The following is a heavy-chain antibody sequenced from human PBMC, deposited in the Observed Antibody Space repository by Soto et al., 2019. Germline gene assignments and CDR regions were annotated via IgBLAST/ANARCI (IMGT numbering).Heavy chain of an antibody. CDR2: IYYSGST. Sequence: SETLSLTCTVSGGSISSSSYYWGWIRQPPGKGLEWIGSIYYSGSTYYNPSLKSRVTISVDTSKNQFSLKLSSVTAADTAVYYCASSYSYGFLGDAFDIWGQGTMVTVSS. CDR3: ASSYSYGFLGDAFDI. V-gene: IGHV4-39*01. CDR1: GGSISSSSYY. D-gene: IGHD5-18*01. J-gene: IGHJ3*02.